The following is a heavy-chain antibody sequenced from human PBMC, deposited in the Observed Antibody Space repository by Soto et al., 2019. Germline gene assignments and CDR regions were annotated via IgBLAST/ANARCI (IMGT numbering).Heavy chain of an antibody. Sequence: SVKVSCKASGGTFSSYAISWVRQAPGQGLEWMGGIIPIFGTANYAQKFQGRVTITADESTSTAYMELSSLRSEDTAVYYCARGLHYYDSSGYLRGAYYYYGMNVWGQGTTVTVSS. CDR3: ARGLHYYDSSGYLRGAYYYYGMNV. V-gene: IGHV1-69*13. CDR1: GGTFSSYA. CDR2: IIPIFGTA. J-gene: IGHJ6*02. D-gene: IGHD3-22*01.